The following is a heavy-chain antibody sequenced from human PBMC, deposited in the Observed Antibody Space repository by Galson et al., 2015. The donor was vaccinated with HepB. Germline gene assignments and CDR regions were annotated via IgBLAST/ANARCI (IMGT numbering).Heavy chain of an antibody. CDR1: GGSISSYY. CDR2: IYTSGST. D-gene: IGHD3-9*01. V-gene: IGHV4-4*07. Sequence: ETLSLTCTVSGGSISSYYWSWIRQPAGKGLEWIGRIYTSGSTNYNPSLKSRVTMSVDTSKNQFSLKLSSVTAADTAVYYCARDQYYDILTGYRYFDLWGRGTLVTVSS. CDR3: ARDQYYDILTGYRYFDL. J-gene: IGHJ2*01.